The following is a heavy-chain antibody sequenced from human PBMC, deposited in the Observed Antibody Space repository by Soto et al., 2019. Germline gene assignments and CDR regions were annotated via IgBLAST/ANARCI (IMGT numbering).Heavy chain of an antibody. CDR3: ASTYSTSWYWFDP. CDR2: IFSNDEK. Sequence: QVTVKESGPVLVKPTETLTLTCTVSGFSLSNAGLGVSWIRQPPGKALEWLAHIFSNDEKSYSTSLKSMLTIFKDTSKSQVVLIMTNMDPVDTATYYCASTYSTSWYWFDPWGQGTLVTVSS. D-gene: IGHD6-13*01. CDR1: GFSLSNAGLG. V-gene: IGHV2-26*04. J-gene: IGHJ5*02.